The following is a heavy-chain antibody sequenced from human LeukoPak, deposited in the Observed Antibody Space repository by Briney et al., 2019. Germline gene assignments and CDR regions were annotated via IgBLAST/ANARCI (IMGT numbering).Heavy chain of an antibody. Sequence: GGSLRLSCAASGFTFSSYGMHWVRQAPGKGLQWVAFIRYDGSNKYYADSVKGRFTISRDNSKNTLYLQMNNLRTEDTAVYYCAKVLRVLGYYYYMDVWGKGTTVTVSS. CDR3: AKVLRVLGYYYYMDV. D-gene: IGHD4-17*01. J-gene: IGHJ6*03. CDR1: GFTFSSYG. CDR2: IRYDGSNK. V-gene: IGHV3-30*02.